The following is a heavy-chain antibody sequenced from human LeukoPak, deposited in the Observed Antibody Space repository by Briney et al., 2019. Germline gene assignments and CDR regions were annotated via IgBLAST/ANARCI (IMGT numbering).Heavy chain of an antibody. CDR2: ISYDGSNK. Sequence: GGSLRLSCAASGFTFRSYAMHWVRQAPGKGLEWVAVISYDGSNKYYIDSVKGRFTISRDNSKNTLYLQMNSLRTEDTAMYYCARGSHRWATTNGNFDYWGQGTLVTVSS. J-gene: IGHJ4*02. CDR3: ARGSHRWATTNGNFDY. D-gene: IGHD1-1*01. V-gene: IGHV3-30*04. CDR1: GFTFRSYA.